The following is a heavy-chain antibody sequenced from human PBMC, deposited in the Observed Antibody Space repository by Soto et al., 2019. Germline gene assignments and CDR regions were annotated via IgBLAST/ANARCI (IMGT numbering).Heavy chain of an antibody. CDR3: ARANVGSSLNEVRGFVLGDYYYGLDV. CDR1: GGTFSSYA. J-gene: IGHJ6*02. D-gene: IGHD6-13*01. Sequence: GASVKVSCKASGGTFSSYAISWVRQAPGQGLEWMGGIIPIFGTANYAQKFQGRVTITADESTSTAYMELSSLRSEDTAVYYCARANVGSSLNEVRGFVLGDYYYGLDVWGQGTTVTVSS. V-gene: IGHV1-69*13. CDR2: IIPIFGTA.